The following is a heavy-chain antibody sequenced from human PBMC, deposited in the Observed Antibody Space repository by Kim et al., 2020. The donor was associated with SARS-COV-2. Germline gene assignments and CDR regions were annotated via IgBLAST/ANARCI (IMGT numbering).Heavy chain of an antibody. V-gene: IGHV3-53*01. Sequence: GGSLRLSCAASGFTFSSNYMSWVRQAPGKGLEWVSVIYSGGSTYYADSVKGRFTISRDNSKNTLYLQKNSLIAEDTAVYYCARAGPPYYYDSSGYENYFDYWGQGTLVTVSS. CDR3: ARAGPPYYYDSSGYENYFDY. D-gene: IGHD3-22*01. CDR1: GFTFSSNY. CDR2: IYSGGST. J-gene: IGHJ4*02.